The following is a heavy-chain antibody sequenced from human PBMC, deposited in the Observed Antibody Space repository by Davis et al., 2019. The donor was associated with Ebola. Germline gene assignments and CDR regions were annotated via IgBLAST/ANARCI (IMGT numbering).Heavy chain of an antibody. V-gene: IGHV4-39*07. CDR3: ARGGYSYGYCGIDY. CDR2: IYYSGST. J-gene: IGHJ4*02. Sequence: PSETLSLTCTVSGGSISSSSYYWGWIRQPPGKGLEWTGSIYYSGSTYYNPSLKSRVTISEDTSKNQFSLKLSSVTAADTAVYYCARGGYSYGYCGIDYWGQGTLVTVSS. CDR1: GGSISSSSYY. D-gene: IGHD5-18*01.